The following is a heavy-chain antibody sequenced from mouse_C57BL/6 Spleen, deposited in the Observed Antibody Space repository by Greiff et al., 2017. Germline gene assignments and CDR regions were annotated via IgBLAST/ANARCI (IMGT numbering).Heavy chain of an antibody. D-gene: IGHD1-1*01. CDR3: ARDSLITTVVATRAWFAY. V-gene: IGHV5-4*01. CDR1: GFTFSSYA. Sequence: DVQLVESGGGLVKPGGSLKLSCAASGFTFSSYAMSWVRQTPEKRLEWVATISDGGSYTYYPDNVKGRFTISRDNAKNNLYLQMSHLKSEDTAMYYCARDSLITTVVATRAWFAYWGQGTLVTVSA. J-gene: IGHJ3*01. CDR2: ISDGGSYT.